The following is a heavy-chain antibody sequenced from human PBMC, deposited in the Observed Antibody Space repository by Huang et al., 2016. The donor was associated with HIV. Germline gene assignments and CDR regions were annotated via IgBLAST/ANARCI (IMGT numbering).Heavy chain of an antibody. Sequence: QVQLVESGGGLVKPGGSLSLSCAASGFTFSDYYMSWTRQALGTGLEWVSYISSSGSTIYYAASVKGRFTISRDNAKNSLYLQMNSLRAEDTAVYYCARWHLVAGFDYWGQGTLVTVSS. CDR2: ISSSGSTI. V-gene: IGHV3-11*04. D-gene: IGHD6-19*01. CDR3: ARWHLVAGFDY. CDR1: GFTFSDYY. J-gene: IGHJ4*02.